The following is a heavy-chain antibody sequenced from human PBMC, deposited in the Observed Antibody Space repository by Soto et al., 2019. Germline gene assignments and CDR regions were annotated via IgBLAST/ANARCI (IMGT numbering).Heavy chain of an antibody. D-gene: IGHD5-12*01. J-gene: IGHJ4*02. CDR2: ISGSTVST. CDR3: AKVRYSGTYWDS. CDR1: GFTFSSYV. V-gene: IGHV3-23*01. Sequence: GGSLILSCAASGFTFSSYVMSWVRQAPGKGLEWVSGISGSTVSTYYADSVKGRFTISRDNSKNTLFLQMNSLRAEDTAIYYCAKVRYSGTYWDSWGQGALVTVSS.